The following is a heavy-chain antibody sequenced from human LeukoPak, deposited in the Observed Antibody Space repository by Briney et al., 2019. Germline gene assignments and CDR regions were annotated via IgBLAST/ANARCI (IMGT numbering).Heavy chain of an antibody. CDR2: INPNSGGT. CDR3: ARDALPSSPYYFDY. D-gene: IGHD1-26*01. Sequence: ASVKVSCKASGYTFTDYYIHWMRQAPGQGLEWMGWINPNSGGTNYAQKFQGRVAMTRGTSISIAYMELSRLRSDDTAVYYCARDALPSSPYYFDYWGQGTLVTVSS. CDR1: GYTFTDYY. V-gene: IGHV1-2*02. J-gene: IGHJ4*02.